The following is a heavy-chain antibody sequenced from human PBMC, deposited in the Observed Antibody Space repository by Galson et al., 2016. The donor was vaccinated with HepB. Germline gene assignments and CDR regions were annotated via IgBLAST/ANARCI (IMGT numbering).Heavy chain of an antibody. V-gene: IGHV3-30*03. CDR3: AREIAVDNKIAGTDS. CDR1: GLSFGNYG. J-gene: IGHJ5*01. CDR2: IRYDGGQE. Sequence: SLRLSCAVSGLSFGNYGFHWVRQAPGKGLEWVAGIRYDGGQEYYSDSVRGRFTISRDNSRNMVFLQMNSLRPEDSAAYYCAREIAVDNKIAGTDSWGQGTLVTVSS. D-gene: IGHD6-19*01.